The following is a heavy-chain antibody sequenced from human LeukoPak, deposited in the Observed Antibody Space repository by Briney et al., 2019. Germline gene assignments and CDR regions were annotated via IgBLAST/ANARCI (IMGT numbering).Heavy chain of an antibody. CDR1: GNTLSELS. CDR3: ATEAELAWAPYYYGLDV. V-gene: IGHV1-24*01. CDR2: XXPEDGET. J-gene: IGHJ6*02. Sequence: ASVKVSCKVSGNTLSELSIHWVRQTPGEGLEWXXXXXPEDGETIYAEKFQARVTMTEDTSTDTAYMQLSNLRSEDTAVYFCATEAELAWAPYYYGLDVWGQGTTVTVSS. D-gene: IGHD3-10*01.